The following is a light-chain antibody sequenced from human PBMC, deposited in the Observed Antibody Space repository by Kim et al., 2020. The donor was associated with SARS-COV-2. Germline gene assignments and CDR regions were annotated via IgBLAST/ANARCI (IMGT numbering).Light chain of an antibody. J-gene: IGKJ1*01. V-gene: IGKV3-20*01. CDR3: QQYGSAPWT. CDR2: AAS. CDR1: QSVSSTF. Sequence: FPGERATLSCRASQSVSSTFLAWYQQTPGQAPRLLIYAASSRATGIPDRFSGSGSGTDFTLTISRLEPEDFAVYYCQQYGSAPWTFGRGTKVDIK.